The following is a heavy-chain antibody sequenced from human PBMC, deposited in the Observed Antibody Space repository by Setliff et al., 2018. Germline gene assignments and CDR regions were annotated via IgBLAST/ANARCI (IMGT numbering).Heavy chain of an antibody. CDR2: IGGGGSTT. V-gene: IGHV3-23*01. Sequence: GGSLRLSCAASGLTFNNYAMSWIRQAPGKGLEWVSAIGGGGSTTFYADSVKGRFTISRDDSKNTLYLQMNSLTVDDTAVYYCAKDLGDDGHYYYYMDVWGKGTTVTVSS. CDR3: AKDLGDDGHYYYYMDV. J-gene: IGHJ6*03. D-gene: IGHD4-17*01. CDR1: GLTFNNYA.